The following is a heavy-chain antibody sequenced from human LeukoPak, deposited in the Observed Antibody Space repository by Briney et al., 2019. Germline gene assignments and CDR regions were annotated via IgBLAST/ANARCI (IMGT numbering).Heavy chain of an antibody. Sequence: TSETLSLTCTVSGGSISSYYWSWIRQPPGKGLEWIGYIYYSGSTNYNPSLKSRVTISVDTSKNQYSLKLSSVTAADTAVYYCAGVNRYYDILTGYYDYYGMDVWGQGTTVTVSS. CDR2: IYYSGST. J-gene: IGHJ6*02. CDR3: AGVNRYYDILTGYYDYYGMDV. D-gene: IGHD3-9*01. V-gene: IGHV4-59*01. CDR1: GGSISSYY.